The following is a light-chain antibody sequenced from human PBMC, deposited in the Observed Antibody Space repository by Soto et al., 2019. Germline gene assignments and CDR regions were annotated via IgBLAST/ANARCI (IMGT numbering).Light chain of an antibody. CDR3: HQYGTSPFT. J-gene: IGKJ2*01. V-gene: IGKV3-20*01. Sequence: IVLTQSPGTVSLSPGEAVTLSCRASETVGRAYFAWYQQRPGQTPRLLLYGAFNRAADIPDRFSGSGSGADFTLTISRLEPGDSAVYYCHQYGTSPFTFGQGTKVEIK. CDR2: GAF. CDR1: ETVGRAY.